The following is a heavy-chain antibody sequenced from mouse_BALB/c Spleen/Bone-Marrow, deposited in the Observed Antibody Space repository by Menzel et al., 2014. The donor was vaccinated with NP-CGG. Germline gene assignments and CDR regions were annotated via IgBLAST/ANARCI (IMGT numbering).Heavy chain of an antibody. CDR3: ARSNYGYDVYFDY. J-gene: IGHJ2*01. D-gene: IGHD2-2*01. Sequence: QVQLQQSGAELVRPGSSAKISCKASGYAFSNYWMNWVKQRPGQGLEWIGQVFPGDGDTNYNGKFKGKATLTADKSSSTAYMQLNSLTSEDSAVYFCARSNYGYDVYFDYWGLGTTLTVSS. CDR2: VFPGDGDT. CDR1: GYAFSNYW. V-gene: IGHV1-80*01.